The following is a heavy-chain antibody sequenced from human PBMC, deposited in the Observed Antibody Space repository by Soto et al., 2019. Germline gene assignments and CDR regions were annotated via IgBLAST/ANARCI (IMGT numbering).Heavy chain of an antibody. D-gene: IGHD3-16*01. CDR3: ARRGRTAHYGVLSGYDYPVGLDV. V-gene: IGHV5-51*03. CDR2: IYPDDSET. Sequence: EVQLVQSGAEVKKPGESLKISCTTSGYNFSIYWVGWVRQMPGKGLEWMGIIYPDDSETVYNPSFQGQVTFSVDKSISTAFLQWNSLKASDTGIYYCARRGRTAHYGVLSGYDYPVGLDVWGQGTTVTVSS. CDR1: GYNFSIYW. J-gene: IGHJ6*02.